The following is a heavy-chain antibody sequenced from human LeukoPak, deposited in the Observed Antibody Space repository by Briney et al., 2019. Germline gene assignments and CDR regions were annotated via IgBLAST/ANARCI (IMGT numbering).Heavy chain of an antibody. CDR1: GGSIGSFY. CDR3: ARGGSFDI. D-gene: IGHD1-14*01. CDR2: VSFGDIT. Sequence: SETLSLTCSVSGGSIGSFYWNWIRKPPGKGLEWIGYVSFGDITDYNPSLKSRLTMSLDVSKNQFSLTLKSVNAADTAIYYYARGGSFDIWGQGTSVTVSS. J-gene: IGHJ3*02. V-gene: IGHV4-59*01.